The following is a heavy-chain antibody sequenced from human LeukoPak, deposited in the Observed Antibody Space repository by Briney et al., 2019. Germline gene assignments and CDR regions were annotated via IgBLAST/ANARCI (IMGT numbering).Heavy chain of an antibody. J-gene: IGHJ4*02. CDR3: ARVGYYDSCHPIDY. Sequence: GGSLRLSCAASGFTFSSYSMNWVRQAPGKGLEWVSVIYSGGSTYYADSVKGRFTISRDNSKNTLYLQMNSLRAEDTAVYYCARVGYYDSCHPIDYWGQGTLVTVSS. CDR1: GFTFSSYS. D-gene: IGHD3-22*01. V-gene: IGHV3-66*01. CDR2: IYSGGST.